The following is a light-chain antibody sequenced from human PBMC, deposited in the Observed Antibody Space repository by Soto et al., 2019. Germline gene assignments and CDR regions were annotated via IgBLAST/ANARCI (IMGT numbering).Light chain of an antibody. Sequence: QSVLTQPASVSGSPGQSITISCTGTSSDIGTYYYVSWYQHHPGKAPKVIIHDVSTRPSGVSDRFSGSKSDNTASLTISGLQPDDEADYYCSSYTISNTLVFGGGTKLTVL. CDR2: DVS. J-gene: IGLJ3*02. CDR3: SSYTISNTLV. V-gene: IGLV2-14*03. CDR1: SSDIGTYYY.